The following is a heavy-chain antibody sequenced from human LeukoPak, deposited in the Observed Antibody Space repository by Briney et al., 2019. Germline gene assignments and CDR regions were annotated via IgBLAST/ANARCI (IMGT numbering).Heavy chain of an antibody. Sequence: GGSLRLSCAASGFTFSSYAMHWVRQAPGKGLERVAVISYDGSNKYYADSVKGRFTISRDNSKNTLYLQMNSLRAEDTAVYYCAREAYDYVWGSYGFDYWGQGTLVTVSS. J-gene: IGHJ4*02. CDR3: AREAYDYVWGSYGFDY. CDR2: ISYDGSNK. D-gene: IGHD3-16*01. V-gene: IGHV3-30-3*01. CDR1: GFTFSSYA.